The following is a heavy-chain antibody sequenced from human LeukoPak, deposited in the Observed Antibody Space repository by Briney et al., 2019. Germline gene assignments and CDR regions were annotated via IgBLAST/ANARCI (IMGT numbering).Heavy chain of an antibody. J-gene: IGHJ4*02. D-gene: IGHD3-3*01. CDR1: GGSFSGYY. Sequence: PSETLSLTCAVYGGSFSGYYWSWSRQPPGKGLEWIGEINHSGSTNYNPSLKSRVTISVDTSKNQFSLKLSSVTAADTAVYYCARGRITIFGEFIDYWGQGTLVTVSS. V-gene: IGHV4-34*01. CDR3: ARGRITIFGEFIDY. CDR2: INHSGST.